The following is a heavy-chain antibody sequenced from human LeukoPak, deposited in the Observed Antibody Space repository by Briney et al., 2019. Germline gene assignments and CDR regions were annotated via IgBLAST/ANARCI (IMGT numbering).Heavy chain of an antibody. V-gene: IGHV1-2*02. CDR1: GYTFTDYS. CDR2: INPNSGGR. CDR3: ARGYYDSSGPFDY. Sequence: ASVKVSCKASGYTFTDYSMHWVRQAPGQGLEWMGWINPNSGGRKYAQKFQGRVTMTRDTSISTAYMELSGLGFDDTAVYYCARGYYDSSGPFDYWGQGTLVTVSS. J-gene: IGHJ4*02. D-gene: IGHD3-22*01.